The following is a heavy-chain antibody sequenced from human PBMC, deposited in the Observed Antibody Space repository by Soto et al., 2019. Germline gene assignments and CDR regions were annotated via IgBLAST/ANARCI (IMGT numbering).Heavy chain of an antibody. CDR3: ATAEVDY. J-gene: IGHJ4*02. CDR2: MTGDGRTT. CDR1: GFTFGEHW. V-gene: IGHV3-74*03. Sequence: GGYLRLSCEVSGFTFGEHWVHWVRQPPGKGPEWVSRMTGDGRTTQYADSVKGRFTASRDNAKRTLYLQMKSLRAEDTAVYYCATAEVDYWGPGTLVTVSS.